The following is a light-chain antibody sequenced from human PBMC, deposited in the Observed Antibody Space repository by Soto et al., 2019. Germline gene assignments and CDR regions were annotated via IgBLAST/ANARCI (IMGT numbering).Light chain of an antibody. CDR1: RIGSHS. Sequence: SYELTQPLSVSGAPGQTAGITCGGNRIGSHSVHWFQQRPGQAPVLVVYDDTERPSGIPERVSGSNSVNTATLTISRVEAEDEADYYWHVWDSSSDHPFGGGSKLTVL. J-gene: IGLJ2*01. CDR3: HVWDSSSDHP. V-gene: IGLV3-21*02. CDR2: DDT.